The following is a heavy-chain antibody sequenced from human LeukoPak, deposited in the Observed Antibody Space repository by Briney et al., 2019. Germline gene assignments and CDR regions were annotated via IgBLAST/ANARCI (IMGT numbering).Heavy chain of an antibody. V-gene: IGHV4-30-2*01. CDR3: ARGYSSGSYYFDY. Sequence: SQTLSLTCAVSGGSISSGGYSWSWIRQPPGKGLEWIGYIYHSGSTYYNPSLKSRVTISVDRSKDQFSLKLSSVTAADTAVYYCARGYSSGSYYFDYWGQGTLVTVSS. J-gene: IGHJ4*02. CDR2: IYHSGST. D-gene: IGHD6-19*01. CDR1: GGSISSGGYS.